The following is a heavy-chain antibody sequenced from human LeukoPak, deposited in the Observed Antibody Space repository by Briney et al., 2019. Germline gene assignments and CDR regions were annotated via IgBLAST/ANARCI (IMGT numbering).Heavy chain of an antibody. CDR3: ARVGTSGWYGHY. CDR2: ISASNGNT. Sequence: GASVKVSCKASGYTFTNYGISWVRQAPGQGLEWMGWISASNGNTDYAQKLQGRVTMTTDTSTSTAYMELRSLRSDDTAFYYCARVGTSGWYGHYWGQGTLVTVSS. J-gene: IGHJ4*02. CDR1: GYTFTNYG. V-gene: IGHV1-18*01. D-gene: IGHD6-19*01.